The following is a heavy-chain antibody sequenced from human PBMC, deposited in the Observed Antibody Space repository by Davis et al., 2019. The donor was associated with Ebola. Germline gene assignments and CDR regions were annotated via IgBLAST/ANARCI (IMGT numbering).Heavy chain of an antibody. CDR2: IYYSGST. CDR3: ARGGRITIFGVVRDYYYMDV. D-gene: IGHD3-3*01. J-gene: IGHJ6*03. V-gene: IGHV4-39*07. CDR1: GGSISSSSYY. Sequence: PSETLSLTCTVSGGSISSSSYYWGWIRQPPGKGLEWIGSIYYSGSTYYNPSLKSRVTISVDTSKNQFSLKLSSVTAADTAVYYCARGGRITIFGVVRDYYYMDVWGKGTTVTVSS.